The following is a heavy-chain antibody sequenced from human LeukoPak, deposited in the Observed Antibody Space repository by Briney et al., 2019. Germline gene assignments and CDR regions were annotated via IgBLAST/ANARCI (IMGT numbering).Heavy chain of an antibody. CDR2: INHSGST. CDR3: ARGRPGLRYFDWLAAGYYFDY. J-gene: IGHJ4*02. Sequence: KPSETLSLTCAVYGGSFSGYYWSWVRQPPGKGLEWVGGINHSGSTNYNPSLKSRVTISVDTSKNQFSLKLSSVTAADTAVYYCARGRPGLRYFDWLAAGYYFDYWGQGTLVTVSS. D-gene: IGHD3-9*01. CDR1: GGSFSGYY. V-gene: IGHV4-34*01.